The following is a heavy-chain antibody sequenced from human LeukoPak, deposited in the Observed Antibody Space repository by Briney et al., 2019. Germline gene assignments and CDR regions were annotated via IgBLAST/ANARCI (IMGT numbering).Heavy chain of an antibody. D-gene: IGHD5-24*01. V-gene: IGHV5-51*01. CDR3: ARRRGDGYNSPFDY. CDR2: IYPADSDT. J-gene: IGHJ4*02. CDR1: GYSFPDYW. Sequence: GESRKFSCKGSGYSFPDYWIDWVRQMPGQGLEWMGIIYPADSDTRYSPSFQGQVTISADKSINTAYLQWSTLKASDTATYYCARRRGDGYNSPFDYRGQGTLVTVPS.